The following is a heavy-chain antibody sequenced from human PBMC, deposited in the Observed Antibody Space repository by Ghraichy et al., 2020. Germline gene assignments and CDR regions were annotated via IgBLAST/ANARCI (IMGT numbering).Heavy chain of an antibody. CDR2: ISSSSSYI. CDR3: ARDLLDFDY. D-gene: IGHD3-10*01. V-gene: IGHV3-21*01. J-gene: IGHJ4*02. Sequence: LSLTCAASGFTFSSYSMNWVRQAPGKGLEWVSSISSSSSYIYYADSVKGRFTISRDNAKNSLYLQMNSLRAEDTAVYYCARDLLDFDYWGQGTLVTVSS. CDR1: GFTFSSYS.